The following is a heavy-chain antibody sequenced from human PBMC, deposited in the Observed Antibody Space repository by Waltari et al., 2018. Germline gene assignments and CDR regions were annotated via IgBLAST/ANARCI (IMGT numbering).Heavy chain of an antibody. Sequence: QVQLQESGPGLVKPAATRSLTCPASGYSIPRGHYWRWLRQPPGKGLEWIGSIYHSGSTYYNPSLKSRVTISVDTSKNQFSLKLTSVTAADTAVYYCARQGGSSWYLFDYWGQGTLVTVSS. CDR1: GYSIPRGHY. V-gene: IGHV4-38-2*01. CDR3: ARQGGSSWYLFDY. CDR2: IYHSGST. D-gene: IGHD6-13*01. J-gene: IGHJ4*02.